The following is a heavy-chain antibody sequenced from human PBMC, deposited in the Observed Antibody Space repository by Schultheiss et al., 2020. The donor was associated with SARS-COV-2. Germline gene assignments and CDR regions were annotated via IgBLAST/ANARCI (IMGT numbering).Heavy chain of an antibody. V-gene: IGHV1-2*02. CDR1: GYTLTELS. D-gene: IGHD2-21*02. CDR3: ARDRRIVVVTGPLFDY. J-gene: IGHJ4*02. Sequence: ASVKVSCKVSGYTLTELSMHWVRQATGQGLEWMGWMNPNSGNTGYAQKFQGRVTMTRDTSISTAYMELSRLRSDDTAVYYCARDRRIVVVTGPLFDYWGQGTLVTVSS. CDR2: MNPNSGNT.